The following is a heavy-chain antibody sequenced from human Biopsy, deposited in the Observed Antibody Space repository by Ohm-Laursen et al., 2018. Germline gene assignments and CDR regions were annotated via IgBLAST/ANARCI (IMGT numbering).Heavy chain of an antibody. CDR1: GFTFSSYG. D-gene: IGHD3-22*01. CDR3: ARGYESSGYSFDL. V-gene: IGHV3-33*01. Sequence: SLRLSCSASGFTFSSYGMHWVRQAPGKGLEWVAVIWYDGSREYYADSVEGRFTISRDNSRNTAYLQMNTLRGDDAAIYYCARGYESSGYSFDLWGQGTLVTVSS. CDR2: IWYDGSRE. J-gene: IGHJ5*02.